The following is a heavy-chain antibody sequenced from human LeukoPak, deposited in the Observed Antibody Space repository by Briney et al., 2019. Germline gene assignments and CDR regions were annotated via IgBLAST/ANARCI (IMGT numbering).Heavy chain of an antibody. CDR1: GGSISSYY. CDR3: AGNKITMVPSSSQEAFDI. J-gene: IGHJ3*02. D-gene: IGHD3-10*01. V-gene: IGHV4-59*01. Sequence: TSETLSLICTVSGGSISSYYWRWIRPRPGKGLGWIGYIYYSGSTNNNPSLKSRVTRSVDTSKNQISLKLSSVTAADTAVYYCAGNKITMVPSSSQEAFDIWGQGTKVTVSS. CDR2: IYYSGST.